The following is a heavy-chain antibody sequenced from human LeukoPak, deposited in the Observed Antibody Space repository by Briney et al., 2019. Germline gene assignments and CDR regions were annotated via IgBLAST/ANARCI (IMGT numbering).Heavy chain of an antibody. CDR1: GHTFTSYG. V-gene: IGHV1-18*01. Sequence: ASVKVSCKASGHTFTSYGISWVRQAPGQGLEWMGWISAYNGNTIYAQKLQDRVTMTTDTSTSTAYMKLRSLRSDDTAVYFCARGLPNMVRGIMVYSGQGTLVTVSS. D-gene: IGHD3-10*01. J-gene: IGHJ4*02. CDR3: ARGLPNMVRGIMVY. CDR2: ISAYNGNT.